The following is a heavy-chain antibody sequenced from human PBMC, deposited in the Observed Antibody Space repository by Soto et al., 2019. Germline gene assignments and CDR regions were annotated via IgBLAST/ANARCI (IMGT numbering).Heavy chain of an antibody. D-gene: IGHD2-15*01. J-gene: IGHJ4*02. CDR3: ARSSNIVVVVAALDY. CDR2: INPNSGGT. Sequence: ASVKVSCKSSGYTFTGYYMHCVRQAPGQGLEWMGWINPNSGGTDYAQKFQGWVTMTRDTSISTAYMELSRLRSDDTAVYYCARSSNIVVVVAALDYWGQGTLVTVSS. CDR1: GYTFTGYY. V-gene: IGHV1-2*04.